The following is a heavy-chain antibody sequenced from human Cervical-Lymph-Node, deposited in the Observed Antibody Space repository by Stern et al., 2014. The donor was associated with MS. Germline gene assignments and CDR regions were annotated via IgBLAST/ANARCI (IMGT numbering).Heavy chain of an antibody. CDR2: MNPNDGKT. V-gene: IGHV1-8*01. CDR3: ARGRVDLIRALGI. J-gene: IGHJ3*02. Sequence: VQLVESGAEVKKPGASVKVSCKASGYTFTSYDINWVRQATGQGLEWMGWMNPNDGKTGYAQKCQGRVTMTRNTSISTAYMELSSLRSEDTAVYYCARGRVDLIRALGIWGQGTMVTVSS. CDR1: GYTFTSYD. D-gene: IGHD3-16*01.